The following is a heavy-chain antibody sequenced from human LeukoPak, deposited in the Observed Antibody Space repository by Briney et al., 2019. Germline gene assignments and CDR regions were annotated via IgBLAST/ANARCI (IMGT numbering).Heavy chain of an antibody. CDR2: ISGSGGST. CDR1: GFTFRNYG. CDR3: AKALKVVAGSGPVDYYYYMDV. D-gene: IGHD6-19*01. Sequence: GGSLRLSCAASGFTFRNYGMSWVRQAPGKGLEWVSAISGSGGSTYNADSVKGRFTISRDNSKNTLYLQMNSLRAEDTAVYYCAKALKVVAGSGPVDYYYYMDVWGEGTTVTISS. V-gene: IGHV3-23*01. J-gene: IGHJ6*03.